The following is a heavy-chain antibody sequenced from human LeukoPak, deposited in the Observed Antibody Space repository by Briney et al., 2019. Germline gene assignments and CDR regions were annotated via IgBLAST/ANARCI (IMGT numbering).Heavy chain of an antibody. Sequence: GGSLRLSCAASGFTFSIYSMNWVRQAPGKGLEWVSSISSSSSYIYYADAVKGRFTISRDNAKNSLYLQMNRLRAEDTAVYYCARDLRSYSYYYYGMDVWGQGTTVTVSS. CDR1: GFTFSIYS. CDR2: ISSSSSYI. J-gene: IGHJ6*02. D-gene: IGHD4-23*01. V-gene: IGHV3-21*01. CDR3: ARDLRSYSYYYYGMDV.